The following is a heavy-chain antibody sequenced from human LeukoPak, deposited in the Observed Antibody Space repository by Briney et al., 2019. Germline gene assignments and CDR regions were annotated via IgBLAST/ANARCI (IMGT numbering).Heavy chain of an antibody. Sequence: PSQTLSLTCTVSGGSISSGGYYWSWIRQPPGKGLEWIGYIYYSGSTNYNPSLKSRVTISVDTSKNQFSLKLSSVTAADTAVYYCARHGWYYDSNHYYYGMDVWGQGTTVTVSS. CDR1: GGSISSGGYY. V-gene: IGHV4-61*08. CDR3: ARHGWYYDSNHYYYGMDV. CDR2: IYYSGST. D-gene: IGHD3-22*01. J-gene: IGHJ6*02.